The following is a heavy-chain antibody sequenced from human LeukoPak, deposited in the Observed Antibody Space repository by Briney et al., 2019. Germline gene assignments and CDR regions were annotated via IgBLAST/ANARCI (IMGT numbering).Heavy chain of an antibody. CDR3: TTGTVTRSASNI. J-gene: IGHJ3*02. V-gene: IGHV3-15*01. CDR1: GFTFTNAW. Sequence: PGGSLRLSCAASGFTFTNAWMTWVRQAPGKGLEWVGRIKRKTDGGTTDYAAPVKDRCSISRDDSKNTLYLEMSSLKSEDTALYYCTTGTVTRSASNIWGQGTMVTVSS. CDR2: IKRKTDGGTT. D-gene: IGHD4-17*01.